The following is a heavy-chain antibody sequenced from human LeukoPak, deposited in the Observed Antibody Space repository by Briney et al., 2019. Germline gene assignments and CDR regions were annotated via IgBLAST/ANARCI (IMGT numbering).Heavy chain of an antibody. CDR1: GYTFTSYA. D-gene: IGHD3-10*01. Sequence: ASVKVSCKASGYTFTSYAVNWVRQAPGQGLEWMGWINTNTGNPTYAQGFTGRFVFSLDTSVSTAYLQISSLKAEDTAVYYCARSAPGSAYGSGSYFVWFDPWGQGTLVTVSS. J-gene: IGHJ5*02. CDR2: INTNTGNP. CDR3: ARSAPGSAYGSGSYFVWFDP. V-gene: IGHV7-4-1*02.